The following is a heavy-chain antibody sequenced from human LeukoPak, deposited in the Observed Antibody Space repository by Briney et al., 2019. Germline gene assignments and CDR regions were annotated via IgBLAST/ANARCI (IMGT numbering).Heavy chain of an antibody. J-gene: IGHJ4*02. V-gene: IGHV4-34*01. Sequence: SETLSLTCAVYGGSFSGYYWSWIRQPPGKGLEWIGEINHSGSTTYNPSLKSRGTIPVDTSKDQCSLKLSSETAADTAVYYCARCSRIAARPLWLDYWGQGTLVTVSS. CDR2: INHSGST. CDR3: ARCSRIAARPLWLDY. D-gene: IGHD6-6*01. CDR1: GGSFSGYY.